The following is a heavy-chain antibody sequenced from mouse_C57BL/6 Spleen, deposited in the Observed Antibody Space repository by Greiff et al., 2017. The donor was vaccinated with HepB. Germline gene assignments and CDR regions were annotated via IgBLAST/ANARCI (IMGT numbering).Heavy chain of an antibody. Sequence: QVQLQQSGTELVKPGASVKLSCKASGYTFTSYWMHWVKQRPGQGLEWIGNINPSNGGTNYNEKFKSKATLTVDKSSSTAYMQLSSLTSEDSAVYYCARPIYYDYDRGDYYAMDYWGQGTSVTVSS. CDR3: ARPIYYDYDRGDYYAMDY. D-gene: IGHD2-4*01. CDR2: INPSNGGT. J-gene: IGHJ4*01. CDR1: GYTFTSYW. V-gene: IGHV1-53*01.